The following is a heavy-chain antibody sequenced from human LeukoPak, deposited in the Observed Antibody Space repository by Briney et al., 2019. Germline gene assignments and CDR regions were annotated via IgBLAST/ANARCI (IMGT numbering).Heavy chain of an antibody. D-gene: IGHD1-26*01. CDR2: IWGSGSNT. V-gene: IGHV3-11*01. CDR3: ARGPSGGSDY. Sequence: PGGSLRLSCAASGLTFSDYYMSWVRQAPGKGLGWVAYIWGSGSNTYYADSVKGRFTTSRDNLNNPLYQQTDSLRAEDTAVYYCARGPSGGSDYWGTVTLVTVSS. J-gene: IGHJ4*02. CDR1: GLTFSDYY.